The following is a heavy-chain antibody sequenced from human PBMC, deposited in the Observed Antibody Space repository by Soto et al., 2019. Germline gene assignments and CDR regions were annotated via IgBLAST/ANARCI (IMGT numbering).Heavy chain of an antibody. CDR1: GFTFSSYS. J-gene: IGHJ6*02. CDR2: ISSSSSYI. Sequence: PGGSLRLSCAASGFTFSSYSMNWVRQAPGKGLEWVSSISSSSSYIYYADSVKGRFTISRDNAKNSLYLQMNSLRAEDTAVYYCARPNDYGGNPYGMDVWGQGTTVTAP. V-gene: IGHV3-21*01. CDR3: ARPNDYGGNPYGMDV. D-gene: IGHD4-17*01.